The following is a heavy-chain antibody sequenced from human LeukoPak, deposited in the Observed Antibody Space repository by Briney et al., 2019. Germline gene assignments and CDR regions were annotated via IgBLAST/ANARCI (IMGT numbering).Heavy chain of an antibody. CDR1: GGSFSGYY. CDR2: TNHSGST. D-gene: IGHD4-11*01. J-gene: IGHJ5*02. CDR3: AKYHPFTVTTFRAPTNWFDL. V-gene: IGHV4-34*01. Sequence: MPSETLSLTCAVYGGSFSGYYWSWIRQPPGKGLEWIGETNHSGSTNYNPSLKSRVTISVDTSKNQFSLKLSSVTAADTAVYYCAKYHPFTVTTFRAPTNWFDLWGQGTLVTVSS.